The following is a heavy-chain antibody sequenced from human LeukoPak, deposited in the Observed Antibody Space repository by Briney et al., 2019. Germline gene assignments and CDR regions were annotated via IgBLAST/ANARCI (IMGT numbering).Heavy chain of an antibody. CDR2: ISSSGSTI. D-gene: IGHD6-19*01. V-gene: IGHV3-11*01. Sequence: GGSLRLSCAASGFTFSDYYMSWIRQAPGKGLEWVSYISSSGSTIYYADSVKGRFTISRDNAKNSLYLQMNSLRAEDTAVYYCASSIAVAGYPFDYWGQGTLVTVSS. CDR1: GFTFSDYY. CDR3: ASSIAVAGYPFDY. J-gene: IGHJ4*02.